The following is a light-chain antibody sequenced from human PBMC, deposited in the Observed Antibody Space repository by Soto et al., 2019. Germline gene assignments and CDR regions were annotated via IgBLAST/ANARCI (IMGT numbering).Light chain of an antibody. V-gene: IGLV1-51*01. CDR1: TSNIGDNY. CDR2: DND. CDR3: GTWDSSLSAVV. Sequence: QSVLTQPPAVSAAPGQKLTICCAGTTSNIGDNYVSWYQQVPGAAPKLLMYDNDKRPSGIPDRFSGSKSGTSATLGITGLQTGDEADYYCGTWDSSLSAVVFGGGTKVTVL. J-gene: IGLJ2*01.